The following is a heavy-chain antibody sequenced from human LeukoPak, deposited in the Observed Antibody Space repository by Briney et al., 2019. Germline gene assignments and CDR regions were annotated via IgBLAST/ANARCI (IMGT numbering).Heavy chain of an antibody. CDR2: INHSGST. Sequence: PSETLSLTCAVYGGSFSGYYWSWIRQPPGKGLEWIGEINHSGSTNYNPSLKSRVTISVDKSKNQFSLKLSSVTAADTAVYYCARNGYRLVTAFMGHAFDIWGQGTLVTVSS. J-gene: IGHJ3*02. D-gene: IGHD2-21*02. V-gene: IGHV4-34*01. CDR1: GGSFSGYY. CDR3: ARNGYRLVTAFMGHAFDI.